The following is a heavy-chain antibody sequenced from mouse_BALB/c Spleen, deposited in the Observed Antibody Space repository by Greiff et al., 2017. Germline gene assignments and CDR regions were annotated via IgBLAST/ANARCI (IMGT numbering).Heavy chain of an antibody. V-gene: IGHV3-2*02. CDR3: ARDYGWYFEV. Sequence: VQLKESGPGLVKPSQSLSLTCTVTGYSITSDYAWNWIRQFPGNKLEWMGYISYSGSTSYNPSLKSRISITRDTSKNQFFLQLNSVTTEDTATYYCARDYGWYFEVWGAGTTVTVSS. D-gene: IGHD1-1*01. J-gene: IGHJ1*01. CDR2: ISYSGST. CDR1: GYSITSDYA.